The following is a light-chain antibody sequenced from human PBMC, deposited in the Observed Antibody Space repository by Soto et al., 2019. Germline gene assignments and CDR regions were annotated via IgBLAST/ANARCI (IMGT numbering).Light chain of an antibody. J-gene: IGKJ4*01. CDR3: QQLNGYQLA. Sequence: DIQLTQSPSFLSASEGDTVTITCRASQGMSTYLAGYQQKPGKVPKLLIRSASTLQSGVPPRFSGGGSGTEFTLTISTLQPDDSGIYYCQQLNGYQLAFGGGTNVEFK. CDR2: SAS. V-gene: IGKV1-9*01. CDR1: QGMSTY.